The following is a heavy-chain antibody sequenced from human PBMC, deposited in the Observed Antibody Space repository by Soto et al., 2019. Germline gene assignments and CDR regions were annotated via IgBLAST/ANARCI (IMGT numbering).Heavy chain of an antibody. Sequence: PGGSLRLSCAASGLTFTSYSMNWVRQVPGKGLEWVSFIHSSSSIIYYADSVKGRFTISRDNAENSLYLQMNSLRDEDTAVYYCARDRGYTYGFDFWGQGALVTVSS. CDR1: GLTFTSYS. CDR3: ARDRGYTYGFDF. CDR2: IHSSSSII. V-gene: IGHV3-48*02. J-gene: IGHJ4*02. D-gene: IGHD5-18*01.